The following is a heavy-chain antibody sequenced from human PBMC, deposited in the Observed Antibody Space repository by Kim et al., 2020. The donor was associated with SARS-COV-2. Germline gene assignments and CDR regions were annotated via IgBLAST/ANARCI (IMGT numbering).Heavy chain of an antibody. Sequence: SETLSLTCAVYGGSFSGYYWSWIRQPPGKGLEWIGEINHSGSTNYNPSLKSRVTISVDTSKNQFSLKLSSVTAADTAVYYCAIPSSSWYSGLGYWGQGTLVTVSS. CDR2: INHSGST. V-gene: IGHV4-34*01. J-gene: IGHJ4*02. D-gene: IGHD6-13*01. CDR1: GGSFSGYY. CDR3: AIPSSSWYSGLGY.